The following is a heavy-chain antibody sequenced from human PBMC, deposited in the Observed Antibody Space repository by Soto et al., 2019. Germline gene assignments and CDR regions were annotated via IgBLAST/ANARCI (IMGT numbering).Heavy chain of an antibody. D-gene: IGHD3-22*01. CDR1: GGTFSSYA. CDR3: ARLPKPYYYDSSGLYPL. CDR2: IIPIFGTA. V-gene: IGHV1-69*13. Sequence: GASVKVSCKASGGTFSSYAISWVRQAPGQGLEWMGGIIPIFGTANYAQKFQGRVTITADESTSTAYMELGSLRSEHTAVYYCARLPKPYYYDSSGLYPLWGQGTMDTVSS. J-gene: IGHJ3*01.